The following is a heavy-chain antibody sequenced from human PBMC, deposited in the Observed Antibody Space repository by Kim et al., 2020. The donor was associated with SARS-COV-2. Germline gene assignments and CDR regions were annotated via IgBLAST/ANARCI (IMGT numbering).Heavy chain of an antibody. D-gene: IGHD6-19*01. CDR1: GGSFSGYY. V-gene: IGHV4-34*01. CDR2: INHSGST. J-gene: IGHJ6*02. CDR3: ARGQWPQGYYYYYGMDV. Sequence: SETLSLTCAVYGGSFSGYYWSWIRQPPGKGLEWVGEINHSGSTNYNPSLKSRVTISVDTSKNQFSLKLSSVTAADTAVYYCARGQWPQGYYYYYGMDVWGQGTTVTVSS.